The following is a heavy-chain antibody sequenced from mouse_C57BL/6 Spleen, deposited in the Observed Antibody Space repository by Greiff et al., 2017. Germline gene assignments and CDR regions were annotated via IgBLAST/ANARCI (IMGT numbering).Heavy chain of an antibody. D-gene: IGHD1-1*01. J-gene: IGHJ2*01. CDR3: ARGSTLDY. CDR2: IYPSDSET. V-gene: IGHV1-61*01. Sequence: QVQLQQPGAELVKPGASVKMSCKASGYTFTSYWITWVKQRPGQGLEWIGNIYPSDSETHYNQKFKDKATLTVDKSSSTAYMQLSSLTSEDSAVYYCARGSTLDYWGQGTTLTVSS. CDR1: GYTFTSYW.